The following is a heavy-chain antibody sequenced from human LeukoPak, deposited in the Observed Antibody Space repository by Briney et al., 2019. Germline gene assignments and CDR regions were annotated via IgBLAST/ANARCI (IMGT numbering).Heavy chain of an antibody. CDR1: GGSLSTYF. Sequence: SETLSLTRTVSGGSLSTYFWSWLRPPPRRGVEWMGYIYFSGSTNYNPSLKSRVPISVDTSKNQFSLKLSSVTAADTAVYYCARIPGGYSSNWYYFDYWGQGALVTVSS. J-gene: IGHJ4*02. D-gene: IGHD6-13*01. CDR2: IYFSGST. V-gene: IGHV4-59*01. CDR3: ARIPGGYSSNWYYFDY.